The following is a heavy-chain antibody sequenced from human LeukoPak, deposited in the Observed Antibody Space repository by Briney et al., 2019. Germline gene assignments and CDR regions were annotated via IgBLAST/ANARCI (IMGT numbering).Heavy chain of an antibody. D-gene: IGHD2-2*01. J-gene: IGHJ3*01. CDR3: ASGIAYYQPSKNAFDF. V-gene: IGHV4-30-4*01. CDR1: GVSFSSNNYY. CDR2: IYDSEGT. Sequence: SQTLSLTCTVSGVSFSSNNYYWSWIRQPPGKGLEYIGYIYDSEGTYYNPSLKSRVTVSVDRSKNQFSLKVYSVSAADTAVYYCASGIAYYQPSKNAFDFWGQGTMVTVSS.